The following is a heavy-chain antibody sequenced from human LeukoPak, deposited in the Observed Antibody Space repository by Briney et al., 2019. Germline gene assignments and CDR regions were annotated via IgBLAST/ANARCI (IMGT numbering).Heavy chain of an antibody. V-gene: IGHV1-18*01. J-gene: IGHJ3*02. CDR2: ISAYNGNT. CDR1: GYTFTSYG. Sequence: GASVKVSCKASGYTFTSYGISWVRQAPGQGLEWMGWISAYNGNTNYAQKLQGRVTMTTDTSTSTAYKELRSLRSDDTAVYYCASPISGYSYNDAFDIWGQGTMVTVSS. D-gene: IGHD5-18*01. CDR3: ASPISGYSYNDAFDI.